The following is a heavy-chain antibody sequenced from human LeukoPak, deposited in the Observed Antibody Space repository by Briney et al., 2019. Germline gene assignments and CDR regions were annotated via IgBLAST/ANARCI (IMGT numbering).Heavy chain of an antibody. CDR1: GFTFSSYA. CDR2: ISVSGEST. Sequence: GRSLRLSCAASGFTFSSYAMTWVRQAPGKGLQWVSTISVSGESTYYADSVKGRFTISRDISKSTLYLQMNSLRDEDTALYYCAKYGSGTYYNGLHWGQGTLVTVSS. J-gene: IGHJ4*02. CDR3: AKYGSGTYYNGLH. V-gene: IGHV3-23*01. D-gene: IGHD3-10*01.